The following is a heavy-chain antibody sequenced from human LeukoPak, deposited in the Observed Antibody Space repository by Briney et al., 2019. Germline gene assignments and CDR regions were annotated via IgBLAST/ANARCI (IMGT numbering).Heavy chain of an antibody. CDR2: IYNGVST. CDR1: GASMNDYY. D-gene: IGHD5-24*01. CDR3: AACPPRRHDGFNYHTYYGFDI. V-gene: IGHV4-59*01. Sequence: PSETLSLTCTVSGASMNDYYWSWIRHSPGKGLEWIGYIYNGVSTNYKPSLKSRVSMSLDMSENQFSLNLSSVTAADTAIYYCAACPPRRHDGFNYHTYYGFDIWGQGTTVIVSS. J-gene: IGHJ6*02.